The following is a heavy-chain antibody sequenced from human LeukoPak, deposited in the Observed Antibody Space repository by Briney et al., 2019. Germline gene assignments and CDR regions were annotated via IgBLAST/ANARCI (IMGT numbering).Heavy chain of an antibody. CDR2: ISSSASTI. CDR1: GFTFSSYE. CDR3: AREQSGTYGTFDY. Sequence: EPGGSLRLSCAASGFTFSSYEMNWARQAPGKGLEWVSYISSSASTIYYADSVKGRFTISRDNAKKSRYLQMNSLRAEDTAVYYCAREQSGTYGTFDYWGQGTLVTVSS. V-gene: IGHV3-48*03. J-gene: IGHJ4*02. D-gene: IGHD1-26*01.